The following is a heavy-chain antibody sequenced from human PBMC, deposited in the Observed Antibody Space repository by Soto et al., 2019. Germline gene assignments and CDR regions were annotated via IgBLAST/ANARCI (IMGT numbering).Heavy chain of an antibody. CDR3: ARHSSVGPSPPPPTFDY. CDR1: GYSFTSYW. CDR2: IYPGDSDT. V-gene: IGHV5-51*01. Sequence: GESLKISCKGSGYSFTSYWIGWVRQMPGKGLEWMGIIYPGDSDTRYSPSFQGQVTISADKSISTAYLQWSSLKASDTAMYYCARHSSVGPSPPPPTFDYWGQGTLVTVSS. D-gene: IGHD1-26*01. J-gene: IGHJ4*02.